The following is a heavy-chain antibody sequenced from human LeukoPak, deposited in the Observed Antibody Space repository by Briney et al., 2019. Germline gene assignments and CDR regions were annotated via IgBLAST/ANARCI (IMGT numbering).Heavy chain of an antibody. CDR3: AKDRQAGYYYYYYMDV. Sequence: GGPLSLPCAASDFTLRSYAWSWSRQAQGRGREGFSVISGSGGSTYYADSVMGRFTISRDNSKNTLYLQMNSLRAEDTAVYYCAKDRQAGYYYYYYMDVWGKGTTVTVSS. CDR1: DFTLRSYA. CDR2: ISGSGGST. V-gene: IGHV3-23*01. J-gene: IGHJ6*03.